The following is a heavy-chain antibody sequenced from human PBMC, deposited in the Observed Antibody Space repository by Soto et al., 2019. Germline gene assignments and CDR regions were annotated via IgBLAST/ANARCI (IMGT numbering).Heavy chain of an antibody. CDR1: GYTFTSYG. D-gene: IGHD3-22*01. Sequence: ASVKVSCKASGYTFTSYGISWVRQAPGQGLEWMGWISAYNGNTNYAQKLQGRVTMTTDTSTSTAYMELRSLRSDDTAVYYCARVMYYYDSSGYPSHYYFDYWGQGTLVTVSS. V-gene: IGHV1-18*01. CDR3: ARVMYYYDSSGYPSHYYFDY. J-gene: IGHJ4*02. CDR2: ISAYNGNT.